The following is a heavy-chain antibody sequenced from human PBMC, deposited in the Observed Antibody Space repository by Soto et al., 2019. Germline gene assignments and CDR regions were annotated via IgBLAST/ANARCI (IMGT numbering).Heavy chain of an antibody. J-gene: IGHJ1*01. CDR3: ASSGYYSPEHFHH. D-gene: IGHD3-22*01. CDR2: IYYSGST. CDR1: GDSISSYY. V-gene: IGHV4-59*01. Sequence: SETLSLTCTVSGDSISSYYWSWIRQPPGKGLEWIGYIYYSGSTNYNPSLKSRVTISVDTSKNQFSLNLSSVTAADTAMYYCASSGYYSPEHFHHWGQGTLVTVS.